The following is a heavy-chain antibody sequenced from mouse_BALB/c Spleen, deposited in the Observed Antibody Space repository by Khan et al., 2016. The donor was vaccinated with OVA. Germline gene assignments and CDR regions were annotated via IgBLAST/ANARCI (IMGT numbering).Heavy chain of an antibody. CDR3: VRDGAYPRNDGGFAY. CDR2: INPTNGYT. CDR1: GYTFTSYT. D-gene: IGHD2-14*01. Sequence: QVRLQQSGAELARPGASVKMSCKASGYTFTSYTIHWIKKRPGQGLEWIGYINPTNGYTNYNQKFKDKATLTTDKSSTTAYLQLSSLTSDDSAVYNCVRDGAYPRNDGGFAYWGQGTLVTVSA. V-gene: IGHV1-4*01. J-gene: IGHJ3*01.